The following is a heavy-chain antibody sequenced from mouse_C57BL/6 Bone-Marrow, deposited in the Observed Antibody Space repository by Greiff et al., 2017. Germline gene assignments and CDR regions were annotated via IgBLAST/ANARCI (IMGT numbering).Heavy chain of an antibody. V-gene: IGHV1-64*01. CDR2: IHPNSGST. CDR1: GYTFTSYW. D-gene: IGHD1-1*01. J-gene: IGHJ3*01. CDR3: AREYYGSSRLAY. Sequence: QVQLQQPGAELVKPGASVKLSCKASGYTFTSYWMHWVKQRPGQGLEWIGMIHPNSGSTNYNEKFKSKATLTVDKSSSTAYMQRSSLTSEDSAVYYCAREYYGSSRLAYWGQGTLVTVAA.